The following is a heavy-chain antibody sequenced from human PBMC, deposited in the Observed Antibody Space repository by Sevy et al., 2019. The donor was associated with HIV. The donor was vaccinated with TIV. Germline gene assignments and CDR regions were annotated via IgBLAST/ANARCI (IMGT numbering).Heavy chain of an antibody. J-gene: IGHJ6*03. CDR2: ISSSSTYI. CDR1: GFTFSTYS. D-gene: IGHD4-17*01. V-gene: IGHV3-21*01. Sequence: GGCLRLSCAASGFTFSTYSMNWVRQAPGKGLEWVSSISSSSTYIYYADSVKGRFTISRNNAKNSLFLQMNSLRAEDTAVYFCARIDYGDYELTREYYMGVWGNGTTVTVSS. CDR3: ARIDYGDYELTREYYMGV.